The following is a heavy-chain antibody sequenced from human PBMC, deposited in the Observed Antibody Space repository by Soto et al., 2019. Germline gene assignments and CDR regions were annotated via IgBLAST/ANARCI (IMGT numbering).Heavy chain of an antibody. D-gene: IGHD2-2*01. CDR2: VSGDGGDT. CDR3: ARRSTSCCQHFDC. V-gene: IGHV3-23*01. CDR1: GFTFSSYA. J-gene: IGHJ4*02. Sequence: EVQLLESGGGLVQPGGSLRLSCAASGFTFSSYAMNWVRQAPGKGLEWVSAVSGDGGDTYYADSVKGRFTISRDNSKNTLFLQMNGLRVEDTAGYYCARRSTSCCQHFDCWGQGTLVTVSS.